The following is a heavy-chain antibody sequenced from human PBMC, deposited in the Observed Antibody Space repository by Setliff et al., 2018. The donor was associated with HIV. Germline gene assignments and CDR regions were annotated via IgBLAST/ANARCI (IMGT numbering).Heavy chain of an antibody. D-gene: IGHD2-15*01. J-gene: IGHJ4*02. CDR1: GYMFTSYW. CDR3: SRVYCRGGTCPHYFDY. CDR2: IYPGDSET. V-gene: IGHV5-51*01. Sequence: GESLKLSCKGSGYMFTSYWIGWVRQMPGKGLEWLGIIYPGDSETRYSPSFQGQVTISADKSINTAYLQWSSLKASDTAMYYCSRVYCRGGTCPHYFDYWAQGTLVTVSS.